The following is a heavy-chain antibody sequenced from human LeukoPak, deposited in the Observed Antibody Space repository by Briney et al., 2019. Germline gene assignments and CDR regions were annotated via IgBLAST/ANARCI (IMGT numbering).Heavy chain of an antibody. CDR2: ISYDGSNK. J-gene: IGHJ5*02. Sequence: GGSLRLSCAASGFTFSSYAMHWVRQAPGKGLEWVAVISYDGSNKYYADSVKGRFTISRGNSKNTLYLQMNSLRAEDTAVYYCAGDGYYDILTGYLLEGWFDPWGQGTLVTVSS. D-gene: IGHD3-9*01. V-gene: IGHV3-30*04. CDR1: GFTFSSYA. CDR3: AGDGYYDILTGYLLEGWFDP.